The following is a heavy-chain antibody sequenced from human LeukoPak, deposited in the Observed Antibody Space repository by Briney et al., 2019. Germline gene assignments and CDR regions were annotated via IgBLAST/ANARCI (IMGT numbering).Heavy chain of an antibody. D-gene: IGHD6-6*01. J-gene: IGHJ4*02. CDR1: GFTFSSYA. Sequence: GGSLRLSCAASGFTFSSYAMGWVRQAPGKGLEWVSTISGSAGSTYYAGSVKGRFTISRDTSKNTLYLQMSNLRAEDTAVYYCAQVVEYSSSGNFDYWGQGTLVTVSS. CDR3: AQVVEYSSSGNFDY. CDR2: ISGSAGST. V-gene: IGHV3-23*01.